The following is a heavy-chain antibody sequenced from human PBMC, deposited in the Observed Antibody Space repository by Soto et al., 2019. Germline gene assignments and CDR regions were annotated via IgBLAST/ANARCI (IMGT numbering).Heavy chain of an antibody. J-gene: IGHJ4*02. CDR1: GGSFSGYY. D-gene: IGHD6-13*01. V-gene: IGHV4-34*01. CDR3: ARHHVRGRTIAGAAEF. Sequence: KTSETLSLTCAVYGGSFSGYYWSWIRQPPGKGLEWIGEINHSGSTNYNPSLKSRVTISVDTSKNQLFLNLSSVTAADTAMYYCARHHVRGRTIAGAAEFWGQGTLVTVSS. CDR2: INHSGST.